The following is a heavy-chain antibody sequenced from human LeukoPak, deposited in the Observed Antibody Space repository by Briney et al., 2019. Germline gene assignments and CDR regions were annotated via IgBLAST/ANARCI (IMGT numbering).Heavy chain of an antibody. CDR3: AKDFTMIVVTYYFDY. CDR1: GFTFDDYA. V-gene: IGHV3-9*01. J-gene: IGHJ4*02. D-gene: IGHD3-22*01. CDR2: ISWNSGSI. Sequence: GGSLRLSCAASGFTFDDYAMHWVRQAPGKGLEWVSGISWNSGSIGYADSVKGRFTTSRDNAKNSLYLQMNSLRAEDTALYYCAKDFTMIVVTYYFDYWGQGTLVTVSS.